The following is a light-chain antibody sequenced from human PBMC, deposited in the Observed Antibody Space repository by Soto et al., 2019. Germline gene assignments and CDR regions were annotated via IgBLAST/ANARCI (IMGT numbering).Light chain of an antibody. Sequence: SYELTQPSSVSVSPGQTARITCSGDVLTKKYARWFQQKPGQAPVLVIYKDSERPSGIPERFSGSNSGTTVTLTISGAQVEDEADYYCSSYTSSSTLYVFGTGTQLTVL. CDR3: SSYTSSSTLYV. CDR2: KDS. J-gene: IGLJ1*01. V-gene: IGLV3-27*01. CDR1: VLTKKY.